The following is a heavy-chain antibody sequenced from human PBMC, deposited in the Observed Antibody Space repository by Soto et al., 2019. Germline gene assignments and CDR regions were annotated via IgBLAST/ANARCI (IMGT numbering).Heavy chain of an antibody. Sequence: QVQLVQSGAEVKKPGASVKVSCTASGYTFTNYAMHWVRQAPGQKLEWMGWINAGNGDTKYPQNFQGRVTFTRDTSASTAYMELSSLRSEDTAVYYCARGNSGRYDIPLFWGQGTLLTVSS. V-gene: IGHV1-3*01. CDR3: ARGNSGRYDIPLF. CDR2: INAGNGDT. CDR1: GYTFTNYA. J-gene: IGHJ4*02. D-gene: IGHD6-19*01.